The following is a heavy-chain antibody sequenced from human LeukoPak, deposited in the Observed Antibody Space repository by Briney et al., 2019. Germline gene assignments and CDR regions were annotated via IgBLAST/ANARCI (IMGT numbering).Heavy chain of an antibody. CDR3: ARDGGDFYGSGSYLAY. V-gene: IGHV3-21*01. Sequence: MPGGSLRLSCAASGFTFISYSMNWVRQAPGKGLEWVSYISSSSSYIYYADSVKGRFTISRDNAKNSLYLQMNSLRAEDTAVYYCARDGGDFYGSGSYLAYWGQGTLVRVS. J-gene: IGHJ4*02. CDR2: ISSSSSYI. D-gene: IGHD3-10*01. CDR1: GFTFISYS.